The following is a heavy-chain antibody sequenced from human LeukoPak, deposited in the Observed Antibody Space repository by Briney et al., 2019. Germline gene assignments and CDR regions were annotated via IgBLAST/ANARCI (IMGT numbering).Heavy chain of an antibody. CDR2: IYYSGST. CDR3: ARQPAYDSSGYCDY. V-gene: IGHV4-39*01. CDR1: GGSISSSSYY. D-gene: IGHD3-22*01. Sequence: PSETLSLTCTVSGGSISSSSYYWGWIRQPPGKGLEWIGSIYYSGSTYYNPSLKSRVTISVDTSKNQFSLKLSSVTAADTAVYYCARQPAYDSSGYCDYWGQGTLVTASS. J-gene: IGHJ4*02.